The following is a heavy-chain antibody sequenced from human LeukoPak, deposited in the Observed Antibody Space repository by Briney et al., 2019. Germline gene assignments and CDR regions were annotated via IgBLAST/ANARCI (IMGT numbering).Heavy chain of an antibody. D-gene: IGHD2-2*01. CDR2: MNPNSGNT. CDR1: GYTFTSYD. Sequence: ASVKVSCKASGYTFTSYDINGVRQGTGQGLEWMGWMNPNSGNTGYAQKFQGRVTMNRNTSMSTAYMELSILRSEDTAVYYCARGRYCSSTSCYWWDYYYYGMDVWGQGTTVTVSS. CDR3: ARGRYCSSTSCYWWDYYYYGMDV. J-gene: IGHJ6*02. V-gene: IGHV1-8*01.